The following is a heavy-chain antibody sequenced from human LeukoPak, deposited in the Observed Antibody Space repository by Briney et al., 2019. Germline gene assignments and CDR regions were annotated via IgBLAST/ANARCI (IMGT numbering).Heavy chain of an antibody. CDR1: GFTFSAAW. CDR2: IKSKSNGGAT. D-gene: IGHD4/OR15-4a*01. CDR3: VADLPGTNSPYFHY. J-gene: IGHJ4*02. Sequence: GGSLRLSCAASGFTFSAAWMNWVRQASGKGLEWVGRIKSKSNGGATDFAAPVRDRFTISRDDSKNTLNLQMDSLRTEDTAVYYCVADLPGTNSPYFHYWGQGTLVTVSS. V-gene: IGHV3-15*01.